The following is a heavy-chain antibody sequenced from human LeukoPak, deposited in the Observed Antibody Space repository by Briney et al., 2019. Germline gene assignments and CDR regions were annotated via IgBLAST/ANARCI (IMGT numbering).Heavy chain of an antibody. D-gene: IGHD6-19*01. CDR2: IYYSGST. CDR1: GGSISSYY. Sequence: SETLSPTCTVSGGSISSYYWSWIRQPPGKGLEWIGYIYYSGSTNYNPSLRSRVTISVDTAKNQFSLKLSSVTAADTAVYYCARGSVAGTRGLSEFDYWGQGTLVTVSS. CDR3: ARGSVAGTRGLSEFDY. V-gene: IGHV4-59*01. J-gene: IGHJ4*02.